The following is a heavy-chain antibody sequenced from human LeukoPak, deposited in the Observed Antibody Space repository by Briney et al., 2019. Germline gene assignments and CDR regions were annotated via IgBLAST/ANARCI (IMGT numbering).Heavy chain of an antibody. CDR3: ARDVLR. CDR2: IYNTGST. Sequence: SETLSLTCTVSGDSITSGGYYWSWIRHRPGKGLEWIGYIYNTGSTYYNPSLKSRVTMSVDTSRNQFSLKLTSVTAADTAVYYCARDVLRWGQGTLVTVSS. V-gene: IGHV4-31*03. CDR1: GDSITSGGYY. J-gene: IGHJ4*02.